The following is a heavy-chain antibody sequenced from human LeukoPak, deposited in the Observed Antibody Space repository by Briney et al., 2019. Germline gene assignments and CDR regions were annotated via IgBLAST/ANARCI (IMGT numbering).Heavy chain of an antibody. V-gene: IGHV3-7*01. D-gene: IGHD3-10*01. Sequence: RGGSLRLSCAASGFTFSRYWMRWVRQAPGKGLEGVANIKNDGSEEYYVDSVKGRFTISRDNARNSLFLQMNSLTVEDTAVYYCARAIRGSAVDTGDRWGQGTLVTVSS. CDR2: IKNDGSEE. J-gene: IGHJ4*02. CDR1: GFTFSRYW. CDR3: ARAIRGSAVDTGDR.